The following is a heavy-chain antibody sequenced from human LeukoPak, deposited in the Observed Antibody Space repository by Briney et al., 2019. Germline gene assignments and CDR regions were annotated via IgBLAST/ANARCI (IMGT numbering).Heavy chain of an antibody. Sequence: PGGSLRLSCAASGFTFSNAWMSWVRQAPGKGLEWVSAISGSGGSTYYADSVKGRFTIPRDNSKNTLYLQMNSLRAEDTAVYYCAKDPRAVAENWFDPWGQGTLVTVSS. V-gene: IGHV3-23*01. CDR2: ISGSGGST. D-gene: IGHD6-19*01. CDR3: AKDPRAVAENWFDP. CDR1: GFTFSNAW. J-gene: IGHJ5*02.